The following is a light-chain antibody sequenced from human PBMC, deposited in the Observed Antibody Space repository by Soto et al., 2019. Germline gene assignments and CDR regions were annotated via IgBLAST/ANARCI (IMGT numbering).Light chain of an antibody. CDR3: QQSYSNLRT. J-gene: IGKJ1*01. Sequence: DIQMTQSPSSLSASVGDRVTITCRASQSISNYLNWYQQKPGKAHKFLIYGASSLQSGVPSRFSGSGSGTDFTLTISSLQPEDFATYYCQQSYSNLRTFGQGTKVEIK. CDR1: QSISNY. V-gene: IGKV1-39*01. CDR2: GAS.